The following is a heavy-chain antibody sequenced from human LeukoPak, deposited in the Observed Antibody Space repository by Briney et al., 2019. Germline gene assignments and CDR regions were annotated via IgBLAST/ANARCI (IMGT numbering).Heavy chain of an antibody. CDR3: ARDRIMVVGPYNWFDP. CDR1: GFTFSSYE. J-gene: IGHJ5*02. D-gene: IGHD2-15*01. V-gene: IGHV3-48*03. Sequence: PGGSLRLSCAASGFTFSSYEMNWLRQAPGKGLEWISYISSSGCTIYYADSVKGRFTISRDNAENSLYLQMSSLRAEDTALYYCARDRIMVVGPYNWFDPWGQGTLVTVSS. CDR2: ISSSGCTI.